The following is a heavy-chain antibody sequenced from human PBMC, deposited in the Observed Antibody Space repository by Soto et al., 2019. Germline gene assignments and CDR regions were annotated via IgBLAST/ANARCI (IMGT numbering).Heavy chain of an antibody. Sequence: QVQLQESGPGLVKPSQTLSLTCTVSGGSISSGDYYWSWIRQPPGKGLEWIGYIYYSGSTYYNPSLKRRVTISIDTSTNQFSLKLSSVTAADTAVYYCAREAPELNYGMDVWGQGTTVTVSS. CDR2: IYYSGST. CDR1: GGSISSGDYY. V-gene: IGHV4-30-4*01. D-gene: IGHD1-1*01. J-gene: IGHJ6*02. CDR3: AREAPELNYGMDV.